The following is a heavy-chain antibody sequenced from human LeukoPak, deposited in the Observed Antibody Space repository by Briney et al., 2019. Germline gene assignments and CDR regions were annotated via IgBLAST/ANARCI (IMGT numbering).Heavy chain of an antibody. D-gene: IGHD1-14*01. CDR2: ISAYNGNT. CDR1: GYTFTSYG. CDR3: VLRYFDH. Sequence: ASVKVSCKASGYTFTSYGISWVRQAPGQGLEWMGWISAYNGNTNYAQKLQGRVTMTTDTSISAAYMELTSLRSDDTAVYYCVLRYFDHWGQGTLVTVSS. J-gene: IGHJ4*02. V-gene: IGHV1-18*01.